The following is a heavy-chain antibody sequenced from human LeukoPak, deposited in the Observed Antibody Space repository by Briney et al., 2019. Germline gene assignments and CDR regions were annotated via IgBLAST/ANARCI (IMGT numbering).Heavy chain of an antibody. J-gene: IGHJ3*02. V-gene: IGHV3-23*01. CDR1: GFTFSSYA. Sequence: PGGSLRLSCAAPGFTFSSYAMSWVRQAPGKGLEWVSAISGSGGSTYYADSVKGRFTISRDNSKNTLYLQMNSLRAEDTAVYYCAKDFPKAGFGEFHAFDIWGQGTMVTVSS. D-gene: IGHD3-10*01. CDR2: ISGSGGST. CDR3: AKDFPKAGFGEFHAFDI.